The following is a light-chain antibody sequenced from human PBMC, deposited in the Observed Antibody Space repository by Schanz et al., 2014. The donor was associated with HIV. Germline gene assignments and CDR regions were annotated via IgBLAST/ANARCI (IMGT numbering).Light chain of an antibody. Sequence: EIVLTQSPGSLSLSPGERATLSCGASPRLSSSYLAWYQQKRDQPPRLVIYATSTRAAGIPDRFSGTGSGTEFTLTINRLEPEDFAVYYCQQYGSSWTFGQGTKVEIK. J-gene: IGKJ1*01. CDR3: QQYGSSWT. V-gene: IGKV3-20*01. CDR1: PRLSSSY. CDR2: ATS.